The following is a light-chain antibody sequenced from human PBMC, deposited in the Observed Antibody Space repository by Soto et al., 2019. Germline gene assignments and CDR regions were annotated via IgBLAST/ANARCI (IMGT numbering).Light chain of an antibody. V-gene: IGKV2-24*01. CDR2: QVS. CDR1: ESLLHSDGNTY. Sequence: IVLTQTPLSSPVTLGQPASLSCRSGESLLHSDGNTYLSWLHQRPGQPPRLLIYQVSKRFSGVPDRITGSGAETNFTLRISRVEAEDAAIYFCMQSSQLRTFGQGTKVEIK. J-gene: IGKJ1*01. CDR3: MQSSQLRT.